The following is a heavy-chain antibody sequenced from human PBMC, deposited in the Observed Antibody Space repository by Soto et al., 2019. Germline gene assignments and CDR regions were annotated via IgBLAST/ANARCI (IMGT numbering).Heavy chain of an antibody. J-gene: IGHJ4*02. CDR3: ARGSGYCSSTSCYTDFDY. Sequence: GASVKVSCKASGGTFSSYAISRVRQDPGQGLEWMGGIIPIFGTANYAQKFQGRVTITADESTSTDYMELSSLRSEDTAVYYCARGSGYCSSTSCYTDFDYWGQGTLVTVSS. V-gene: IGHV1-69*13. CDR2: IIPIFGTA. CDR1: GGTFSSYA. D-gene: IGHD2-2*02.